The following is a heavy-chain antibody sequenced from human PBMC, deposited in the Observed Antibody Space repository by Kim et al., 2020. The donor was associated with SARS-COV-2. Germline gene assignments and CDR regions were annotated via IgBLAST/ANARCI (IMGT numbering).Heavy chain of an antibody. Sequence: GGSLRLSCAASGFTFSSYSMQWVRQAPGKGLEWVAVISSDGSSKFYANSVKGRFTVSRDNSKTTLYLQMNSLRTEDTAVYYCAGEADSFDIWGQGTTVA. V-gene: IGHV3-30*04. CDR2: ISSDGSSK. D-gene: IGHD2-21*02. CDR1: GFTFSSYS. CDR3: AGEADSFDI. J-gene: IGHJ3*02.